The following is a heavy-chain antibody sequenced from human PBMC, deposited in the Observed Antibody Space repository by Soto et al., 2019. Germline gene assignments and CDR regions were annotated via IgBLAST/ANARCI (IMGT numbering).Heavy chain of an antibody. CDR1: GYTFTSYS. Sequence: GASVKVSCKASGYTFTSYSIHWVRQAPGQRLEWMGWVTAGEGITDYSQKFQGRVTITRDTYASTAYMEVSSLRSEDTAVYYCARSSGGNFGIIIEGTNWFAPWGQGTLVTVSS. V-gene: IGHV1-3*01. D-gene: IGHD1-26*01. CDR2: VTAGEGIT. CDR3: ARSSGGNFGIIIEGTNWFAP. J-gene: IGHJ5*02.